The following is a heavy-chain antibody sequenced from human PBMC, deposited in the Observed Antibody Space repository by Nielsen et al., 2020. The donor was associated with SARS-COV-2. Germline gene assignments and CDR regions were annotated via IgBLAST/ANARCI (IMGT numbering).Heavy chain of an antibody. J-gene: IGHJ3*02. Sequence: GGSLRLSCAASGFPFSSYSMNWVRQAPGKGLEWVSYISSSSSTIYYADSVKGRFTISRDNAKNSLYLQMNSLRDEDTAVYYCARVGDSVTIFGVVSISDAFDIWGQGTMVTVSS. CDR1: GFPFSSYS. CDR3: ARVGDSVTIFGVVSISDAFDI. D-gene: IGHD3-3*01. CDR2: ISSSSSTI. V-gene: IGHV3-48*02.